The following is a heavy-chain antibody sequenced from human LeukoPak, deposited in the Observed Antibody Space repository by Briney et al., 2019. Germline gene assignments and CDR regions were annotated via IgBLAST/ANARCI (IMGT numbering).Heavy chain of an antibody. V-gene: IGHV5-51*01. CDR3: ARLQTSEYYMDV. Sequence: GESLKISCQGSGYSFTSYWIAWVRQIPGKGLEWMGIIYPGDSDTRYSPSFQGQVSISADKSISTAYLQWSSLKASDTAMYYCARLQTSEYYMDVWGKGTTVTVSS. CDR2: IYPGDSDT. D-gene: IGHD4-11*01. J-gene: IGHJ6*03. CDR1: GYSFTSYW.